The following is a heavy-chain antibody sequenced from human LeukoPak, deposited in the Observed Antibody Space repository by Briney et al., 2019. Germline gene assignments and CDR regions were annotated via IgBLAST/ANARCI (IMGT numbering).Heavy chain of an antibody. V-gene: IGHV4-34*01. CDR2: INHSGST. CDR1: GGSFSGYY. J-gene: IGHJ4*02. D-gene: IGHD2-2*01. CDR3: ARVFRGQHYYFDS. Sequence: SETLSLTCAVYGGSFSGYYWSWIRQPPGKGLEWIGEINHSGSTNYNPSLKSRVTISVDTSKNQFSLKLSSVTAADTAVYYCARVFRGQHYYFDSWGQGTLVTVSS.